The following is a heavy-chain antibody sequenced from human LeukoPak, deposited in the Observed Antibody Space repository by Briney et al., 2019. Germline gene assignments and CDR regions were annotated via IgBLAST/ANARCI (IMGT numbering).Heavy chain of an antibody. V-gene: IGHV3-7*03. J-gene: IGHJ6*03. D-gene: IGHD2-15*01. CDR1: GFTFTTYW. CDR3: AKNGDRGAYCSGGTCYPYYYYYMDV. CDR2: INQDGTEK. Sequence: GGSLRLSCAASGFTFTTYWMTWVRQAPGKGQEWVANINQDGTEKYYVDSVKGRFTISRDNSKNTLYLQMNSLSAEDTAVYYCAKNGDRGAYCSGGTCYPYYYYYMDVWGKGTTVTISS.